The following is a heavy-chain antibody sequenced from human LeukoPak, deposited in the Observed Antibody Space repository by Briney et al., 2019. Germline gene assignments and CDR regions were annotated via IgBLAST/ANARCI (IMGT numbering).Heavy chain of an antibody. D-gene: IGHD2-2*01. CDR3: ARGPFIPAAMPAFFQH. CDR1: GFTFSDYY. V-gene: IGHV3-11*01. Sequence: GGSLRLSCAASGFTFSDYYMSWIRQAPGKGLEWVSYISSSANTIYYADSVEGRFTVSRDNAKNSLYLQMGSLRAEDTAVYFCARGPFIPAAMPAFFQHWGQGTLVTVSS. CDR2: ISSSANTI. J-gene: IGHJ1*01.